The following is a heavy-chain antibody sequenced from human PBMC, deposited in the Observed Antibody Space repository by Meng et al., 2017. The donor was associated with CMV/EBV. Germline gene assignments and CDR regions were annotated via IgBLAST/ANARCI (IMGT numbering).Heavy chain of an antibody. J-gene: IGHJ6*02. CDR2: INPNSGGT. Sequence: ASALVSCKASAYTFTGYYMHWLRQAPGQGLEWMGWINPNSGGTNYAQKFQGRGSMTSDTSISTAYMELSRLRSADTAVYYCERDTESGGRYYYHGMDVWGQGTTVTVSS. D-gene: IGHD1-26*01. V-gene: IGHV1-2*02. CDR3: ERDTESGGRYYYHGMDV. CDR1: AYTFTGYY.